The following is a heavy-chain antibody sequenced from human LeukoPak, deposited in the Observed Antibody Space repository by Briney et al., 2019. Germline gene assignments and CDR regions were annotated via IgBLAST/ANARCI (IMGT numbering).Heavy chain of an antibody. CDR1: GYSFIDYY. V-gene: IGHV1-2*02. CDR2: VNPHSGGT. Sequence: GASAKVSCKASGYSFIDYYIHWVRQAPGQGLEWMGWVNPHSGGTKFAQKFQGRVTMTRDTSINTAYMELSRLRSDDTAVYYCARDPGYSSPRGDYWGQGTLVTVSS. J-gene: IGHJ4*02. D-gene: IGHD5-18*01. CDR3: ARDPGYSSPRGDY.